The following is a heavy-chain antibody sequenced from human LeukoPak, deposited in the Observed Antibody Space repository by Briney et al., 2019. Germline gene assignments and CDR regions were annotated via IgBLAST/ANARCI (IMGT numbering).Heavy chain of an antibody. D-gene: IGHD3-10*01. J-gene: IGHJ6*03. V-gene: IGHV3-23*01. CDR3: AKDGRSGNYWNYYYYMDV. CDR1: DFSFITYA. Sequence: GGSLRLSCAASDFSFITYAMSWVRQAPGKGLEWVSTISDSGGSTYYADSVKGRFTISRDNSKNTLYLQMISLRADDTALYYCAKDGRSGNYWNYYYYMDVWGKGTTVTISS. CDR2: ISDSGGST.